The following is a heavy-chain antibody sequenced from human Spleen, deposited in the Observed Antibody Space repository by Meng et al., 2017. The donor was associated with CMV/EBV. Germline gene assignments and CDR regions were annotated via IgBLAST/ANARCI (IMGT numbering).Heavy chain of an antibody. J-gene: IGHJ4*02. Sequence: SLKISCAASGFSFHHYAMHWVRQGPGKGLEWVSGISWNSGKKAYADSVKGRFTISRDNAKNSLYLQMNSLRAEDTAVYYCARELIGNYFDYWGQGTLVTVSS. V-gene: IGHV3-9*01. CDR2: ISWNSGKK. CDR1: GFSFHHYA. CDR3: ARELIGNYFDY.